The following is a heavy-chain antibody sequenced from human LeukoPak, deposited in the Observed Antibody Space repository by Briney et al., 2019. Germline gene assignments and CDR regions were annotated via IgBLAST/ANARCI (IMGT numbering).Heavy chain of an antibody. Sequence: GGSLRLSCAASGFIFSSYGMHWVRQAPGKGLEWVAVTSYDGSNKYYADSVKGRFTISRDNSKNTLYLQMNSLRAEDTAVYYCARDEAPGYYYYYGMDVWGQGTTVTVSS. CDR2: TSYDGSNK. CDR1: GFIFSSYG. V-gene: IGHV3-30*03. CDR3: ARDEAPGYYYYYGMDV. J-gene: IGHJ6*02.